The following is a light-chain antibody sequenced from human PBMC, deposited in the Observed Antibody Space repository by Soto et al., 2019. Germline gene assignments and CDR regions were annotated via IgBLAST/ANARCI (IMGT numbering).Light chain of an antibody. J-gene: IGKJ4*01. CDR3: QQYNKWPLT. V-gene: IGKV3D-15*01. CDR1: QSVSSN. CDR2: GAT. Sequence: EIVLTPSPGTLSLSPGEISNLSCRASQSVSSNLAWYQQKPGQPPRLLIYGATTRATGIPARFSGSGAGTEFTFTISRLKSEDVAVYCLQQYNKWPLTFRGGTKVDIK.